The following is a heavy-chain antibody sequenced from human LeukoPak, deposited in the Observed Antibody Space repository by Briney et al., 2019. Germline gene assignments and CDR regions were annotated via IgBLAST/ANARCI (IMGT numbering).Heavy chain of an antibody. J-gene: IGHJ5*02. D-gene: IGHD3-9*01. Sequence: SETLSLTCDVPGASINSGSHFWAWIRQPPGKGLEWIGSLYYSGSTYYNPSLKSRVSISADPSNKQFSLTLTSVTAADTARYFCSGEMILTGYYLDAWGQGTLVTVSS. CDR3: SGEMILTGYYLDA. CDR2: LYYSGST. CDR1: GASINSGSHF. V-gene: IGHV4-39*01.